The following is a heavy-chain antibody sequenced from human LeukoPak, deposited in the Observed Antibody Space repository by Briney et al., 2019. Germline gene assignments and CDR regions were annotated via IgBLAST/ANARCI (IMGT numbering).Heavy chain of an antibody. V-gene: IGHV4-59*08. CDR1: GFTFSSYW. J-gene: IGHJ4*02. CDR2: IYYSGST. D-gene: IGHD3-9*01. Sequence: LRLSCAASGFTFSSYWMSWVRQAPGKGLEGIGYIYYSGSTNYNPSLKSRVTISVDTSKNQFSLKLSSVTAADTAVYYCARHDWGGYFDYWGQGTLVTVSS. CDR3: ARHDWGGYFDY.